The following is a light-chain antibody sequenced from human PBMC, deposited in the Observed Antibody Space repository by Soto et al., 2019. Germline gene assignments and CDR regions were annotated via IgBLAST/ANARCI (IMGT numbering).Light chain of an antibody. CDR2: DAS. Sequence: EIVLTRSPGTQSLKTGERVTLSCRASQSVSSYLAWYQQNPGQAPRLLIYDASNRATGIPARFSGSGSGTDFTLTISSLEPEDFAVYYCQQRSNAITFGQGTRLEI. J-gene: IGKJ5*01. CDR1: QSVSSY. V-gene: IGKV3-11*01. CDR3: QQRSNAIT.